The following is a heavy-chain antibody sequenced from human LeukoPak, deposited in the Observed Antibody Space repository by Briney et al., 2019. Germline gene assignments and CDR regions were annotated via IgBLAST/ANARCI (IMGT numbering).Heavy chain of an antibody. D-gene: IGHD6-19*01. J-gene: IGHJ4*01. CDR2: INPNTGGT. CDR3: ARDYFLAVPALR. Sequence: ASVRVSCKASGYTFTDYYLHWVRPAPGQGLEWMGWINPNTGGTNYAPKFEDRLTMTRDTSIATASMELNRLTSDDTAVYYCARDYFLAVPALRWGQGTLVTVSS. V-gene: IGHV1-2*02. CDR1: GYTFTDYY.